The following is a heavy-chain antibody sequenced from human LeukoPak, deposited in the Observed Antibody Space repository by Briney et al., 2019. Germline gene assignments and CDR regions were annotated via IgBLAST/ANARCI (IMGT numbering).Heavy chain of an antibody. Sequence: GGSLRLSCAASGFTFSDNWMHRVRQAPGKGLVWVSVISSDGRSTIYADSVKGRFTISRDNAKNTLYLQMDSLRAEDTAVYFCASQLGGNVYWGQGTLVTVSS. CDR3: ASQLGGNVY. CDR1: GFTFSDNW. CDR2: ISSDGRST. J-gene: IGHJ4*02. D-gene: IGHD3-16*01. V-gene: IGHV3-74*01.